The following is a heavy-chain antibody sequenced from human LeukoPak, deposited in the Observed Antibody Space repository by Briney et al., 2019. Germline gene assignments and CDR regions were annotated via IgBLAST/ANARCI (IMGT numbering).Heavy chain of an antibody. CDR1: GYTLSSFA. Sequence: ASVTISCKASGYTLSSFAMHWVRQAPGQRLEWMGRLNAANGNSQYSQKFQDRVTITSDTSANTAYMGLSSLRSEDTAVYYCARDGKHIAVPGVRYPMDVWGQGTTVTVS. CDR3: ARDGKHIAVPGVRYPMDV. CDR2: LNAANGNS. V-gene: IGHV1-3*01. J-gene: IGHJ6*02. D-gene: IGHD6-19*01.